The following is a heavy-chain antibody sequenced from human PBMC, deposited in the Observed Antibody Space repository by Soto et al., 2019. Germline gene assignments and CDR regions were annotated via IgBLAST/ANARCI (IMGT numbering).Heavy chain of an antibody. V-gene: IGHV1-69*01. Sequence: SVQVSCKASGGPFSSYAISWVRQAPGQGLEWMGGIIPIFGTANYAQKFQGRVTITADESTSTAYMELSSLRSEDTAVYYCAREAPGRGAGSTAESWGQVTLVTVPS. CDR3: AREAPGRGAGSTAES. J-gene: IGHJ4*02. CDR1: GGPFSSYA. CDR2: IIPIFGTA. D-gene: IGHD2-15*01.